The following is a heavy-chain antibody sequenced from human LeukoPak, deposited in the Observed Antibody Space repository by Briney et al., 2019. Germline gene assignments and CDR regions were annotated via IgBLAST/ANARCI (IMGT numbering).Heavy chain of an antibody. CDR1: GFTFSSYA. D-gene: IGHD3-3*01. Sequence: PGGSLRLSCAASGFTFSSYAMHWVRQAPGKGLEWVAVISYDGSNKYYADSVKGRFTISRDNSKNTLYLQMNSLRAEDTAVYYCARDFRSGSHYYYYGMDVWGQGTTVTVSS. CDR2: ISYDGSNK. CDR3: ARDFRSGSHYYYYGMDV. J-gene: IGHJ6*02. V-gene: IGHV3-30*04.